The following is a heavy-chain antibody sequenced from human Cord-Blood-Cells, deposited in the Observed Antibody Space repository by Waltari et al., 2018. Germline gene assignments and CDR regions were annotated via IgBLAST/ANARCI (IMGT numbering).Heavy chain of an antibody. CDR3: ARERPKYDCWSGSYYYYGMDV. CDR1: GGTFSSYA. CDR2: IIPIFGTA. J-gene: IGHJ6*02. Sequence: QVQLVQSGAEVKKPGSSVKVSCKASGGTFSSYAISWVRQAPGQGLEWMGGIIPIFGTANYAQKFLGRVTITADKSTSTAYMELSSLRSEDTAVYYCARERPKYDCWSGSYYYYGMDVWGQGTTVTVSS. D-gene: IGHD3-3*01. V-gene: IGHV1-69*06.